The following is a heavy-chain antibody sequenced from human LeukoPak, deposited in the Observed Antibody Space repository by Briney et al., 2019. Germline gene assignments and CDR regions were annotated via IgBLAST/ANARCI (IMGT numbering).Heavy chain of an antibody. CDR2: INHSGST. V-gene: IGHV4-34*01. CDR1: GGSFSGYY. J-gene: IGHJ4*02. CDR3: ARVWSPPYTSSWPYYFDY. D-gene: IGHD6-13*01. Sequence: SETLSLTCAVYGGSFSGYYWSWIRQPPGKGPEWIGEINHSGSTNYNPSLKSRVTISVDTSKNQFSLKLSSVTAADTAVYYCARVWSPPYTSSWPYYFDYWGQGTLVTVSS.